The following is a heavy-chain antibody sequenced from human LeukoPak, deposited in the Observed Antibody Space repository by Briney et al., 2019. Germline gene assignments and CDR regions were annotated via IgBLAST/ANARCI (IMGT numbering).Heavy chain of an antibody. Sequence: PSETLSLTCTVSGGSISSYYWSWIRQPPGKGLEWIGYIYYSGSTNYNPSLQSRVTISVDTSKNQPSLKLRSVTAADTAVYYCARVPRRGDAFDIWGQGTMVTVSS. CDR2: IYYSGST. J-gene: IGHJ3*02. V-gene: IGHV4-59*01. CDR3: ARVPRRGDAFDI. CDR1: GGSISSYY.